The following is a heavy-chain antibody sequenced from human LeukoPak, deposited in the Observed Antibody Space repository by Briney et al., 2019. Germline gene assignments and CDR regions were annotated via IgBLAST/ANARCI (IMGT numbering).Heavy chain of an antibody. D-gene: IGHD6-13*01. J-gene: IGHJ3*02. CDR2: ISYDRRNK. Sequence: GGSLRLSCAASGFTFTDYWMSWVRQAPGKGLEWVAVISYDRRNKYYADSVKGRFTISRDNSKNTLYLQMNSLRAEDTAVYYCAKDLTPRDSRSWYTDAFDIWGQGTMVTVSS. CDR3: AKDLTPRDSRSWYTDAFDI. CDR1: GFTFTDYW. V-gene: IGHV3-30*18.